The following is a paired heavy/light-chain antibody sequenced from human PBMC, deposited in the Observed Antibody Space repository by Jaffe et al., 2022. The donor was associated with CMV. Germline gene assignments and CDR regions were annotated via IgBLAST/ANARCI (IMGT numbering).Light chain of an antibody. J-gene: IGKJ1*01. CDR1: QSVSSN. Sequence: EIVMTQSPATLSVSPGERATLSCRASQSVSSNLAWYQQKPGQAPRLLIYGASTRATGIPARFSGSGSGTEFTLTISSLQSEDFAVYYCQQYNNWPPERTFGQGTKVEIK. CDR3: QQYNNWPPERT. CDR2: GAS. V-gene: IGKV3-15*01.
Heavy chain of an antibody. CDR1: GGSISSYY. J-gene: IGHJ6*02. D-gene: IGHD2-15*01. CDR2: IYYSGST. CDR3: ARDRYCSGGSCFNYGMDV. Sequence: QVQLQESGPGLVKPSETLSLTCTVSGGSISSYYWSWIRQPPGKGLEWIGYIYYSGSTNYNPSLKSRVTISVDTSKNQFSLKLSSVTAADTAVYYCARDRYCSGGSCFNYGMDVWGQGTTVTVSS. V-gene: IGHV4-59*01.